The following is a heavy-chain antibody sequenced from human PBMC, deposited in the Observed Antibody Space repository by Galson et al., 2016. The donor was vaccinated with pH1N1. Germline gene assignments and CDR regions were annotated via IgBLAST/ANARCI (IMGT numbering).Heavy chain of an antibody. CDR2: VYPGDSDT. Sequence: QSGAEVKKPGESLKISCKGSGYIFSTFWIGWVRQMPGKGLEWMGIVYPGDSDTRYNPSFKGQVTISVDKSISTAYLQWSSLKASDSAIYFCARHQSSSDDYFFYNMDVWGQGTTVTVPS. CDR1: GYIFSTFW. V-gene: IGHV5-51*01. D-gene: IGHD6-6*01. CDR3: ARHQSSSDDYFFYNMDV. J-gene: IGHJ6*02.